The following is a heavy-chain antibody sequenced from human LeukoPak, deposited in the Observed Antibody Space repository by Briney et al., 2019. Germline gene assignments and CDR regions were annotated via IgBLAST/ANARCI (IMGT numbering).Heavy chain of an antibody. V-gene: IGHV3-66*01. D-gene: IGHD6-19*01. J-gene: IGHJ4*02. CDR2: ISGGGAT. CDR3: ARETGTAVGDY. CDR1: GFTVSDNY. Sequence: GGSLRLSCAASGFTVSDNYMGWVRQAPGKGLEWVSLISGGGATYYTDSVKDRFTISRDNSKNTLYLQMNSLSAEDTAVYYCARETGTAVGDYWGQGTLVTVSS.